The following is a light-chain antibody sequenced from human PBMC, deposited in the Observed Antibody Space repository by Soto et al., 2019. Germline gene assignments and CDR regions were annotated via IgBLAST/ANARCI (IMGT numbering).Light chain of an antibody. J-gene: IGKJ3*01. Sequence: EIVLTQSPGTLSLSPGERATLSCRASQSVSSNYLAWYQQKPGQAPKVLIYRASIRATGIPDRFTGSGSGTDFTLTISRLGPEDVATYYCQKYDRAPRTFGPGTKVDIK. CDR1: QSVSSNY. CDR3: QKYDRAPRT. V-gene: IGKV3-20*01. CDR2: RAS.